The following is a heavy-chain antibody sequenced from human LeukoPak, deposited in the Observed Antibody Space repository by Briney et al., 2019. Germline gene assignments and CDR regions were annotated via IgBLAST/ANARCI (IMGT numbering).Heavy chain of an antibody. Sequence: ASVKVSCKASGYTFTGYYMHWVRQAPGQGLEWMGWINPNSGGTNYAQKFQGRVTMTRDTSISTAYMELSRLRSDDTAVYYCARDLSSGWSGPFDYWGQGTLDTVSS. CDR3: ARDLSSGWSGPFDY. CDR1: GYTFTGYY. CDR2: INPNSGGT. V-gene: IGHV1-2*02. D-gene: IGHD6-19*01. J-gene: IGHJ4*02.